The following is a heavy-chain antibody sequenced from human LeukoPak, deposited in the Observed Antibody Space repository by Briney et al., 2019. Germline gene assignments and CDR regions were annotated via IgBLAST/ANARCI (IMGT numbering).Heavy chain of an antibody. Sequence: GRSLRLSCPASGFTFSSYGMHWVRQAPGKGLEWVAVIWYDGSNKYYADSVKGRFTISRDNSTNTLYLQMNSLRAEDTAVYYCAREERVQLWLSYWGQGTLVTVSS. V-gene: IGHV3-33*01. CDR1: GFTFSSYG. CDR2: IWYDGSNK. D-gene: IGHD5-18*01. J-gene: IGHJ4*02. CDR3: AREERVQLWLSY.